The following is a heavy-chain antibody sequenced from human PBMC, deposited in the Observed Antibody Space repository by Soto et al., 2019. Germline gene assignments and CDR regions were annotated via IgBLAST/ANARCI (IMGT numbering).Heavy chain of an antibody. Sequence: EVPLLESGGGLVQPGGSLRLSCAASGFTFSSYAMSWVRQAPGKGLEWVSTIIGRGGSTYYADSVKGRFTISRDNSKNTRYLQMNSLRAEDTAIYYCAKCAVGFDYWGQGTLGTVSS. V-gene: IGHV3-23*01. J-gene: IGHJ4*02. CDR2: IIGRGGST. CDR3: AKCAVGFDY. CDR1: GFTFSSYA.